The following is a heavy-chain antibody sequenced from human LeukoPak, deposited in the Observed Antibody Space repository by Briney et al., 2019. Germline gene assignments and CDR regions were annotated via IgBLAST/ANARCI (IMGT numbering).Heavy chain of an antibody. D-gene: IGHD3-16*01. CDR3: ARLGGKMPFDP. V-gene: IGHV4-59*08. CDR1: GGSISSYY. CDR2: IYYSGST. J-gene: IGHJ5*02. Sequence: SETLSLTCTVSGGSISSYYWSWIRQPPGKGLEWIGYIYYSGSTNYNPSLKSRVTISVDTSKNQFSLKLSSVTAADTAVYYCARLGGKMPFDPWGQGTLVTVSS.